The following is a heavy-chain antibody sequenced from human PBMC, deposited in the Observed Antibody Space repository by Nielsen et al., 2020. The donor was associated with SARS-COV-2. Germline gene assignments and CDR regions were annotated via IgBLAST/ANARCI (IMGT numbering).Heavy chain of an antibody. CDR2: ISSPSNYV. V-gene: IGHV3-21*01. D-gene: IGHD6-19*01. CDR1: GFPFSNSA. J-gene: IGHJ6*02. Sequence: GGSLRLSCAASGFPFSNSAMSWVRQAPGEGLEWVSCISSPSNYVHYADSVQGRFTISKDYLQINDLRAEDTAVYYCVRDRGSGWSRGRNYNYFGMDVWGQGTTVTVSS. CDR3: VRDRGSGWSRGRNYNYFGMDV.